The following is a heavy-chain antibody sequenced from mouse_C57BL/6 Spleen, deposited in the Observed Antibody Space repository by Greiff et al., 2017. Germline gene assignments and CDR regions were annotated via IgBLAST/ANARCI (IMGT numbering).Heavy chain of an antibody. Sequence: QVHVKQSGAELVRPGSSVKLSCKASGYTFTSYWMHWVKQRPIQGLEWIGNIDPSDSETHYNQKFKDKATLTVDKSSSTAYMQLSSLTSEDSAVYYCAREGLRRGNYFDYWGQGTTLTVSS. J-gene: IGHJ2*01. CDR2: IDPSDSET. D-gene: IGHD2-4*01. CDR3: AREGLRRGNYFDY. CDR1: GYTFTSYW. V-gene: IGHV1-52*01.